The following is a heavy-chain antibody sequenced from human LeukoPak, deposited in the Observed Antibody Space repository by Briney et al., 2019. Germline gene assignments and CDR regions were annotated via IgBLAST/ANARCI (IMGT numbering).Heavy chain of an antibody. Sequence: GGSLRLSCAASGFTFSSYSMNWVRQAPGKGLEWVSSISSSSSYIYYADSVKGRFTISRDNAKNSLYLQMSSLRAEDTAVYYCAPQRGGYCTNGVCDDAFDIWGQGTMVTVSS. CDR3: APQRGGYCTNGVCDDAFDI. V-gene: IGHV3-21*01. CDR2: ISSSSSYI. CDR1: GFTFSSYS. D-gene: IGHD2-8*01. J-gene: IGHJ3*02.